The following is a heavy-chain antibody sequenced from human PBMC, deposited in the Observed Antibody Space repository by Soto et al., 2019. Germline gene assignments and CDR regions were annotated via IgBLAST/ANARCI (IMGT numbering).Heavy chain of an antibody. V-gene: IGHV1-3*01. CDR2: INAGNGNT. CDR3: ARVPGYSIGDL. D-gene: IGHD2-21*01. Sequence: ASVKVSCKASGYTFTSHAMHWVRQAPGQRLEWMGWINAGNGNTKYSQKFQGRVTITTDTSASTAYMELSSLRSEDTAVYYCARVPGYSIGDLWGRGTLVTVSS. CDR1: GYTFTSHA. J-gene: IGHJ2*01.